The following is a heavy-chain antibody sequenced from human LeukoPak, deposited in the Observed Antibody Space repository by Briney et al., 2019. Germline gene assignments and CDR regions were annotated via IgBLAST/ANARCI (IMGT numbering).Heavy chain of an antibody. CDR1: GYTFTGYY. CDR2: INPSGGST. D-gene: IGHD4-17*01. V-gene: IGHV1-46*01. CDR3: ARDFNHGDYYFDY. J-gene: IGHJ4*02. Sequence: ASVKVSCKASGYTFTGYYMHWVRQAPGQGLEWMGRINPSGGSTSYAQKFQGRVTMTRDTSTSTVYMELSSLRSEDTAVYYCARDFNHGDYYFDYWGQGTLVTVSS.